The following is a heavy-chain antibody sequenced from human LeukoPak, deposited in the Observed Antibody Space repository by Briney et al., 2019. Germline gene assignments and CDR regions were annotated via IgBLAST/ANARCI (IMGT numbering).Heavy chain of an antibody. CDR1: GDSISSGNY. V-gene: IGHV4-38-2*02. CDR2: IFHTGST. CDR3: AREVIVSFGESHPPYFDS. Sequence: SETPSLTCTVSGDSISSGNYWGWIRQPPGKGLEWIGSIFHTGSTYFNLSLKSRVTISVDTSKNQFSLRLSSVTAADTAVYYCAREVIVSFGESHPPYFDSWGQGTLVTVSS. J-gene: IGHJ4*02. D-gene: IGHD3-10*01.